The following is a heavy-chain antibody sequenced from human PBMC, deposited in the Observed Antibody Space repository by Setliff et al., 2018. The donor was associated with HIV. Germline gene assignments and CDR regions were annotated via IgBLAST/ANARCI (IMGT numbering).Heavy chain of an antibody. V-gene: IGHV4-4*07. CDR1: GDSINTPFW. Sequence: SETLSLTCTVSGDSINTPFWWSWIRQPAGRGLEWIGRVTNTGDTSYNPSLKSRVTISMDTSKNLFSLKLTSVTAADTAVYYCARYPSKGAAFDFWGQGALVTVSS. J-gene: IGHJ4*02. D-gene: IGHD1-26*01. CDR3: ARYPSKGAAFDF. CDR2: VTNTGDT.